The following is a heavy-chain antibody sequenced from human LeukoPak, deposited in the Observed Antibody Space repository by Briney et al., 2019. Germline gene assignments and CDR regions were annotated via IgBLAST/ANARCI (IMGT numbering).Heavy chain of an antibody. CDR2: IYTSGST. D-gene: IGHD2-15*01. Sequence: PSETLTLTCTVSGGSISSYYWSWTRQPAGKGLEWIGRIYTSGSTNYNPSLKSRVTMSVDTSKNQFSLKLSSVTAADTAVYYCARRVVVAASHFDYWGQGTLVTVSS. V-gene: IGHV4-4*07. CDR3: ARRVVVAASHFDY. CDR1: GGSISSYY. J-gene: IGHJ4*02.